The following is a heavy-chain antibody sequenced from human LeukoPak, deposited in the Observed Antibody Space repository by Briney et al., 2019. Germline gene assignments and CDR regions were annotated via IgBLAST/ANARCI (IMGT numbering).Heavy chain of an antibody. J-gene: IGHJ4*02. CDR3: ARATEGLGELCPV. CDR1: GGSISSGGYY. D-gene: IGHD3-10*01. Sequence: SQTLSLTCTVSGGSISSGGYYWSWIRQHPGKGLEWIGYIYYSGSTYYNPSLKSRVTISVDTSKNQFSLKLSSVTAADTAVYYCARATEGLGELCPVWGQGTLVTVSS. V-gene: IGHV4-31*03. CDR2: IYYSGST.